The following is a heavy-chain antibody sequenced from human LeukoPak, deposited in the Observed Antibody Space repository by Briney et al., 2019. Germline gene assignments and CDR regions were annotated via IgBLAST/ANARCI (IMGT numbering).Heavy chain of an antibody. Sequence: ASVKVSCKASGYTFTGYYMHWVRQAPGQGLEWMGWINPNSGGTNYAQKFQGWVTMTRDTSKNQFSLKLSSVTAADTAVYYCARTTSTNPQGYWGLFDYWGQGTLVTVSS. J-gene: IGHJ4*02. CDR3: ARTTSTNPQGYWGLFDY. CDR1: GYTFTGYY. CDR2: INPNSGGT. V-gene: IGHV1-2*04. D-gene: IGHD2-21*01.